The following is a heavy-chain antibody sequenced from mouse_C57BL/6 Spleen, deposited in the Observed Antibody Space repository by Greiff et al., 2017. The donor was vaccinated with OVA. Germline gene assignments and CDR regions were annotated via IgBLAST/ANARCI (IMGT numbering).Heavy chain of an antibody. V-gene: IGHV1-7*01. CDR3: ARFDYDTYRGYAMDY. CDR2: INPSSGCT. CDR1: GYSFTSYW. J-gene: IGHJ4*01. D-gene: IGHD2-4*01. Sequence: VQLQQSGAELAKPGASVKLSCKASGYSFTSYWMHWVKQRPGQGLEWIGYINPSSGCTTYNQKFKDKATLTVDKSSSTAYMQLNSLTSEDSAVYDCARFDYDTYRGYAMDYWGQGTSVTVSS.